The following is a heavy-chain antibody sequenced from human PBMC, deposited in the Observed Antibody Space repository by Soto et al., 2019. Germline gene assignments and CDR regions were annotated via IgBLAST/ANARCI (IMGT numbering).Heavy chain of an antibody. J-gene: IGHJ6*02. D-gene: IGHD3-16*01. CDR2: VIPILGIA. CDR1: GYTISSYT. V-gene: IGHV1-69*02. CDR3: ARGPSGGGYYYYGMDV. Sequence: VKVSCKASGYTISSYTISWVRQDPGQGLEWMGRVIPILGIANYAQKFQGRVTITADKSTSTAYMELSSLRSEDTAVYYCARGPSGGGYYYYGMDVWGQGTTVTVSS.